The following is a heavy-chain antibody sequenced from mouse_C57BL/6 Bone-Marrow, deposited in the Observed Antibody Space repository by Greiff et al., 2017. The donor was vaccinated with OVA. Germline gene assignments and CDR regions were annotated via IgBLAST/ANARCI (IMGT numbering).Heavy chain of an antibody. CDR1: GFTFSDYG. CDR2: ISSGSSTI. Sequence: EVKLVESGGGLVKPGGSLKLSCAASGFTFSDYGMHWVRQAPEKGLEWVAYISSGSSTIYYADTVKGRFTISRDNAKNTLFLQMTSLRSEDTAMYYCARRTVVAGYFDYWGQGTTLTVSS. D-gene: IGHD1-1*01. V-gene: IGHV5-17*01. CDR3: ARRTVVAGYFDY. J-gene: IGHJ2*01.